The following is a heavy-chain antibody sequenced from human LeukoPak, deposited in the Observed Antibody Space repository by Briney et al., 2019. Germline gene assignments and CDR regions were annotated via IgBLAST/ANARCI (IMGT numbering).Heavy chain of an antibody. V-gene: IGHV3-48*03. Sequence: PGGSLRLSCAASGFTFSSYEMNWVRQAPGKGREWVSYISSSGSTTYYADSVKGRFTISRDNAKNSLYLQMNSLRAEDTAVYYCARSMITFGGVIVPFDYWGQGTLVTVSS. CDR1: GFTFSSYE. CDR3: ARSMITFGGVIVPFDY. J-gene: IGHJ4*02. D-gene: IGHD3-16*02. CDR2: ISSSGSTT.